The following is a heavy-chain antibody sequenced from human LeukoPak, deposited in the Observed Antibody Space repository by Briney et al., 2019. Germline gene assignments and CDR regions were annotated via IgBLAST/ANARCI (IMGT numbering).Heavy chain of an antibody. J-gene: IGHJ6*03. Sequence: PGGSLRLSCAASGFTINNYWMHWVRQAPGKGLVWVSRINSDGRRPDYADSVKGRFTISRDNAKNTLYLQMNSLRPDDTAVYYCAREVEGVPATMGVYYYYYMDVWGRGTTVTVSS. V-gene: IGHV3-74*01. CDR1: GFTINNYW. D-gene: IGHD2-2*01. CDR3: AREVEGVPATMGVYYYYYMDV. CDR2: INSDGRRP.